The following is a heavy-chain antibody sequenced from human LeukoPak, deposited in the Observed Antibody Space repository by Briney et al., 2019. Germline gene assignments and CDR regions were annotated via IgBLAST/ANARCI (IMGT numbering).Heavy chain of an antibody. J-gene: IGHJ4*02. Sequence: GSLRLSCAVSGFTFSRHIISWVRQPPGKGLEWIGEINHSGSTNYNPSLKSRVTISVDTSKNQFSLKLSSVTAADTAVYYCARGSSGAYFDYWGQGTLVTVSS. D-gene: IGHD7-27*01. CDR1: GFTFSRHI. V-gene: IGHV4-34*01. CDR2: INHSGST. CDR3: ARGSSGAYFDY.